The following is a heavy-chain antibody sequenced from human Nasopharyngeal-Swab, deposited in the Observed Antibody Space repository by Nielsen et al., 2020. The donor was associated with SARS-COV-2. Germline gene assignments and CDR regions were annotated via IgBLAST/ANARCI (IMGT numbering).Heavy chain of an antibody. CDR3: ARGGIYSPVLDY. D-gene: IGHD4-11*01. CDR1: GFSVTSNY. CDR2: IYSGDNT. V-gene: IGHV3-53*04. J-gene: IGHJ4*02. Sequence: GESLKISCAASGFSVTSNYMSWVRQAPGKGLEWVSLIYSGDNTYYSDSVKGRFTISRHSSNNTLSLQMNSLRAEDTAVYFCARGGIYSPVLDYWGQEALVTVSS.